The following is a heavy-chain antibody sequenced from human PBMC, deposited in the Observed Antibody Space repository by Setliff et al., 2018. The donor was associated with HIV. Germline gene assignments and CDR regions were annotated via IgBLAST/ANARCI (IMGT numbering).Heavy chain of an antibody. D-gene: IGHD5-12*01. J-gene: IGHJ4*01. CDR3: ARDARWLQFPYFDY. Sequence: SVKVSCKGSGFTFSRSALQGVRQARGQRPERIPWSVVGSGNTNYAQKFHERVTITGDTSTSTAYMDLSSLDSDDTAVYYCARDARWLQFPYFDYWGQGTLVTVSS. CDR1: GFTFSRSA. V-gene: IGHV1-58*01. CDR2: SVVGSGNT.